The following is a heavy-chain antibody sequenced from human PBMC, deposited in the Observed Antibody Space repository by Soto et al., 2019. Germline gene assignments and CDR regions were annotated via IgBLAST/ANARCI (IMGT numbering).Heavy chain of an antibody. CDR1: GGTFSSYA. CDR2: IIPIFGTA. J-gene: IGHJ5*02. CDR3: ARVRAGSGYYTGMGWFDP. D-gene: IGHD3-3*01. V-gene: IGHV1-69*13. Sequence: SVKVSCKASGGTFSSYAISWVRQAPGQGLEWMGGIIPIFGTANYAQKFQGRVTITADESTSTAYMELSSLRSEDTAVYYCARVRAGSGYYTGMGWFDPWGQGTLVTVSS.